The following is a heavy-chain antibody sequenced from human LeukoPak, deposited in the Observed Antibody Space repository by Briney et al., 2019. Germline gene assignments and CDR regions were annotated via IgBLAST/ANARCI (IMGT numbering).Heavy chain of an antibody. J-gene: IGHJ4*02. D-gene: IGHD3-10*01. CDR2: TNPSGGST. Sequence: ASVKVSCKTSGYSFTSYYIHWVRQAPGQGLEWMGMTNPSGGSTNYAQTFQGRVTMTRDMSTSTVYMELSSVRYEDAGVCYWARVHHYFGIVFDYWGQGTLVNVSS. CDR1: GYSFTSYY. CDR3: ARVHHYFGIVFDY. V-gene: IGHV1-46*01.